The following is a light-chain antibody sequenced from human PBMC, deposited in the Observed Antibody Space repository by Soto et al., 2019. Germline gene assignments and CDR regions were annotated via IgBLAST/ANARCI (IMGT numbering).Light chain of an antibody. CDR1: QSVSRF. CDR3: QQRSSWPLT. V-gene: IGKV3-11*01. Sequence: EIVLTQSPATLSLSPGERATLSCRASQSVSRFFAWYQQKPGQAPRLLIYDTSNRATGIPARFSGSGSGTDFTLTISSLEPEVFAIYYCQQRSSWPLTFGQGTRVEIK. J-gene: IGKJ1*01. CDR2: DTS.